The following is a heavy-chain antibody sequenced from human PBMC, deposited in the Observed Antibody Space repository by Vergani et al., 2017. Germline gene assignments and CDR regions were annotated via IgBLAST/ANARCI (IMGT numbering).Heavy chain of an antibody. CDR3: ARLSYDTTPYMQGGYDC. J-gene: IGHJ4*02. D-gene: IGHD3-22*01. Sequence: EVQLLQSGGGVIQPGGSVRLSCAASGFTFSACPMTWVRQAPGKGREWVSAISARYPSTYYADSGRGRFTISRDNSKNMLYLQMNILRAEDTAVYYCARLSYDTTPYMQGGYDCWGQGNLVSDSS. CDR2: ISARYPST. CDR1: GFTFSACP. V-gene: IGHV3-23*01.